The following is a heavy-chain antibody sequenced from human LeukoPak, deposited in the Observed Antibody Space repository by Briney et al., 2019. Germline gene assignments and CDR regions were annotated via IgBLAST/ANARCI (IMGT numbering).Heavy chain of an antibody. J-gene: IGHJ4*02. CDR2: LSGSGDTT. D-gene: IGHD6-6*01. V-gene: IGHV3-23*01. CDR1: GFTFSTYS. Sequence: PGGSLRLSCAASGFTFSTYSMTWIRQAPGKGLEWVSVLSGSGDTTFYADSVKGRFTISRDNSKNTLYLQMSSLRSEDTAIYYCAKSPTQYSSSFDSWGQGTLVTVSS. CDR3: AKSPTQYSSSFDS.